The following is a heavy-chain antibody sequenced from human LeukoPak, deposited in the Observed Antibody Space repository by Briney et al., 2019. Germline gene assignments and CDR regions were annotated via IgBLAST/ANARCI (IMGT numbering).Heavy chain of an antibody. CDR1: GYTFTSYG. D-gene: IGHD3-22*01. V-gene: IGHV1-18*01. CDR2: ISAYNGNT. CDR3: ARDLIASGYGSDLFDY. Sequence: GASVKVSCKASGYTFTSYGISWVRQAPGQGLEWMGWISAYNGNTNYAQKLQGRVTMTTDTSTSTAYMELRSLRSDDTAVYYCARDLIASGYGSDLFDYWGQGTLVTVSS. J-gene: IGHJ4*02.